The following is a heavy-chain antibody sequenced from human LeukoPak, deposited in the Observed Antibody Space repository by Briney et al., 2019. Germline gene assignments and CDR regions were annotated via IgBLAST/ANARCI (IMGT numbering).Heavy chain of an antibody. V-gene: IGHV4-61*02. CDR2: IYTSGST. CDR3: ARYSGYDSRFDY. CDR1: GGSISSGSYY. D-gene: IGHD5-12*01. J-gene: IGHJ4*02. Sequence: SETLSLTCTVAGGSISSGSYYWSWIRQPAGKGLEWIGRIYTSGSTNYNPSLKSRVTISVDTSKNQFSLKLSSVTAADTAVYYCARYSGYDSRFDYWGQGTLVTVSS.